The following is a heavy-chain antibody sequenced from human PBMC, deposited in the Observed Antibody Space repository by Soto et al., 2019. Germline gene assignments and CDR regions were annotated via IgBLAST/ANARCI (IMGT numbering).Heavy chain of an antibody. D-gene: IGHD3-10*01. CDR2: IIPIFGTP. CDR3: ARDRDDYGSGNYYNRIDF. Sequence: QVQLVQSGAEVKKPGSSVKVSCKASGGIFSTYAISWLRRAPGQGLEWMGGIIPIFGTPNYAQRFQGRVPINADESTSTAYMELSRLRSEDTAVYYCARDRDDYGSGNYYNRIDFWGQGTLVTVSS. V-gene: IGHV1-69*01. CDR1: GGIFSTYA. J-gene: IGHJ4*02.